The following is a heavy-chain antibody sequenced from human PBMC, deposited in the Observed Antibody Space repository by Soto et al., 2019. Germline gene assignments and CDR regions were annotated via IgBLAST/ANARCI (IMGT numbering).Heavy chain of an antibody. CDR1: GFIFSTYA. J-gene: IGHJ3*02. V-gene: IGHV3-23*01. Sequence: PGGSLRLSCAASGFIFSTYAMNWVRQAPGEGLEWVSAISSGGGTTFYAESVRGRFTISRDNSVSTLYLQMSSLRTEDTAVYYCAHPRGYGVFDAVDIWGQGTMVTVSS. CDR2: ISSGGGTT. CDR3: AHPRGYGVFDAVDI. D-gene: IGHD4-17*01.